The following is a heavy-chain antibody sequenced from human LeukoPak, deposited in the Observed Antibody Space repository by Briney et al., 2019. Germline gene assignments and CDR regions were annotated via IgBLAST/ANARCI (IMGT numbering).Heavy chain of an antibody. V-gene: IGHV4-38-2*02. Sequence: SETLSLTCTVSGGSISSGYYWGWIRQPPGKGLEWIGSIYHSGSTYYNPSLKSRVTISVDTSKNQFSLKLSSVTAADTAVYYCARPVTFNYYDSSGPSDYWGQGTLVTVSS. D-gene: IGHD3-22*01. CDR3: ARPVTFNYYDSSGPSDY. CDR2: IYHSGST. CDR1: GGSISSGYY. J-gene: IGHJ4*02.